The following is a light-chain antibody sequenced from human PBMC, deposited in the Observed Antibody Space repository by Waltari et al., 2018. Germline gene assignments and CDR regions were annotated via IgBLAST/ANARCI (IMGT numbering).Light chain of an antibody. Sequence: QSALTQPASVSGSPGQSITIPCTGTSSDVGNYKRVSWYQPHPGKAPKLMIYAVSKRPSGVSDRVSGSKSGDMASLTISGRQPEDEAEYFCSSYAGSSKGVFGGGTKVTVL. CDR3: SSYAGSSKGV. CDR1: SSDVGNYKR. CDR2: AVS. J-gene: IGLJ2*01. V-gene: IGLV2-23*02.